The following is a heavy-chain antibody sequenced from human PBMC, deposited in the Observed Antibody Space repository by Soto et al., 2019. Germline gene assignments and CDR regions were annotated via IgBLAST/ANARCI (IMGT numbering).Heavy chain of an antibody. CDR1: GGSISSYY. D-gene: IGHD3-10*01. CDR2: IYYSGRT. J-gene: IGHJ4*02. CDR3: QRAGYGSGNYYFDY. Sequence: PSETLSLTCTASGGSISSYYWSWIRHPPVKGLEWIGYIYYSGRTNYNTSLKSRVTISVDTSKNQFSLKLSSVTAADTAVYYCQRAGYGSGNYYFDYWGPGILDTVSS. V-gene: IGHV4-59*01.